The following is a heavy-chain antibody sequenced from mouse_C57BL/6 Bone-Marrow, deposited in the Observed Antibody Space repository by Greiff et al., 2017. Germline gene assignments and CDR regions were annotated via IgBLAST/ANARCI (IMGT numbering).Heavy chain of an antibody. Sequence: EVQVVESGEGLVKPGGSLKLSCAASGFTFSSYAMSWVRQTPEKRLEWVAYISSGGDYIYYADTVKGRFTISRDNARNTLYLQMSSLKSEDTAMYYCTSYYGSSYPYAMDYWGQGTSVTVSS. CDR2: ISSGGDYI. D-gene: IGHD1-1*01. CDR3: TSYYGSSYPYAMDY. CDR1: GFTFSSYA. J-gene: IGHJ4*01. V-gene: IGHV5-9-1*02.